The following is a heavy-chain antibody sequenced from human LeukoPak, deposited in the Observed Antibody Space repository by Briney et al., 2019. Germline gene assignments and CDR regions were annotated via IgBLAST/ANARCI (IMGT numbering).Heavy chain of an antibody. Sequence: GGSLGLSCAASEFTFKVARISAGRKAPGERLEWLDRITIKAHGWTTDYAAPVKDRFTILRDDSKNTLYLQMNSLKTEATAVYYCSTILLDYGYYFDYWGQGTLVTVSS. CDR2: ITIKAHGWTT. CDR3: STILLDYGYYFDY. CDR1: EFTFKVAR. V-gene: IGHV3-15*01. J-gene: IGHJ4*02. D-gene: IGHD4-17*01.